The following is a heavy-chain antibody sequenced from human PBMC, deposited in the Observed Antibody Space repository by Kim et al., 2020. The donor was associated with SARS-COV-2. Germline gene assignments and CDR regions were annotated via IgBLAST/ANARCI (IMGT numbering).Heavy chain of an antibody. CDR1: GGSISSHY. D-gene: IGHD3-3*01. Sequence: SETLSLTCTVSGGSISSHYWSWIRQPPGKGLEWIGYIYYSGRTNYNPSLKSRVTISVDTSKNQFSLKLSSVTAADTAAYYCAGKYYDFWSGSFYYIDLWG. CDR3: AGKYYDFWSGSFYYIDL. CDR2: IYYSGRT. J-gene: IGHJ6*03. V-gene: IGHV4-59*08.